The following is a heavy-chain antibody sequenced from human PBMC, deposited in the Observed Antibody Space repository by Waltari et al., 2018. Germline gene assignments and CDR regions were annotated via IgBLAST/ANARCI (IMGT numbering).Heavy chain of an antibody. J-gene: IGHJ5*02. D-gene: IGHD6-19*01. V-gene: IGHV1-18*01. CDR3: ARDVVAVVGTRWCDP. CDR2: ISDYNDNT. Sequence: QVQLVQSGDEVKKPGASVKVSCKASGYTFTSYGISWVRQAPGQGLEWMGWISDYNDNTNYAHKHQGRFTMTTDTAASTAYMELGSLRSDETAVYYCARDVVAVVGTRWCDPWGQGTLVTVSS. CDR1: GYTFTSYG.